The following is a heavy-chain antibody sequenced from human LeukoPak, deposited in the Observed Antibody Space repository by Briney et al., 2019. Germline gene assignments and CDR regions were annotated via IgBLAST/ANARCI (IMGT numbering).Heavy chain of an antibody. CDR2: ISAYNGNT. J-gene: IGHJ4*02. D-gene: IGHD3-10*01. Sequence: ASVKVSCKASGYTFTSYGISWVRQAPGQGLEWMGWISAYNGNTNYAQKFQGRVTITTDESTSTAYMELSSLRSEDTAVYYCAREHQSYYYGSGSYYNVWGQGTLVTVSS. V-gene: IGHV1-18*01. CDR3: AREHQSYYYGSGSYYNV. CDR1: GYTFTSYG.